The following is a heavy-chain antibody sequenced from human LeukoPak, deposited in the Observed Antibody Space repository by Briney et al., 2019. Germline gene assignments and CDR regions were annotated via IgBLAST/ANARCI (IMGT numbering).Heavy chain of an antibody. Sequence: SETLSLTCAVYGGSFSGYYWSWIRQPPGKGLEWIGEINHSGSTKYNASLKSRVTISVDTSKNQFSLRLSSVSAADTAVYYCARHRPLGIVGPRGFDYWGQGTLVTVSS. D-gene: IGHD1-26*01. CDR3: ARHRPLGIVGPRGFDY. V-gene: IGHV4-34*01. J-gene: IGHJ4*02. CDR1: GGSFSGYY. CDR2: INHSGST.